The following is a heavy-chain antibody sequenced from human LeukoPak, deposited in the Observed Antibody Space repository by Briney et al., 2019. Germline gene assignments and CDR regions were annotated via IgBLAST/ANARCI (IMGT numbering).Heavy chain of an antibody. D-gene: IGHD2-15*01. CDR3: ATLEAHRRLGYCSGGSCYSIGFQH. Sequence: PGGSLRLSCAASGCTFSSYEMNWVRQARGKGLEGVSYISSSGRTIYYADSVKCRFTISRDNAKKSLYLQMNSLRAEDPAVYYCATLEAHRRLGYCSGGSCYSIGFQHWGQGTLVTVSS. CDR1: GCTFSSYE. CDR2: ISSSGRTI. V-gene: IGHV3-48*03. J-gene: IGHJ1*01.